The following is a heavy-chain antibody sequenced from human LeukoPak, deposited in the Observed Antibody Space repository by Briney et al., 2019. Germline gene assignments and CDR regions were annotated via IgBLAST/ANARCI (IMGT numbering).Heavy chain of an antibody. V-gene: IGHV4-61*02. Sequence: SQTLSLTCTVSGGPISSGSYYWSWIRQPAGKGLEWIGRIYTSGSTNYNPSLKSRVTISVDTSKNQFSLKLSSVTAADTAVYYCARIAGHYYYYMDVWGKGTTVTVSS. CDR3: ARIAGHYYYYMDV. CDR2: IYTSGST. CDR1: GGPISSGSYY. J-gene: IGHJ6*03. D-gene: IGHD3-10*01.